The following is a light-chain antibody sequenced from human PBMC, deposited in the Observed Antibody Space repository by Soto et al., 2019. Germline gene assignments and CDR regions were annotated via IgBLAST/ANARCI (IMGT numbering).Light chain of an antibody. CDR2: WAS. Sequence: IVMTQSPDSLAVSLGERATINCNSSQSVLYSSNNKNYLAWYQQKPGQPPKLLIYWASTRDSGVPDRFSGGGSGTDFTRTISSLRAADAAVYYCQQYYSTPRTFGQGTRLEIK. V-gene: IGKV4-1*01. CDR1: QSVLYSSNNKNY. J-gene: IGKJ5*01. CDR3: QQYYSTPRT.